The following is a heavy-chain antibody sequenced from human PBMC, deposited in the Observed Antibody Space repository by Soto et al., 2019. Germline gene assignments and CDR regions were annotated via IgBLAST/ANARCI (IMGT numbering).Heavy chain of an antibody. CDR2: IIPILGIA. CDR1: GGTFSSYT. CDR3: ARGGNYDILTGYYSSGAFDI. Sequence: QVQLVQSGAEVKKPGSSVKVSCKASGGTFSSYTISWVRQAPGQGLEWMGRIIPILGIANYAQKFQGRVTLTADKSTSTAYMELSSLRSEDTAVYYCARGGNYDILTGYYSSGAFDIWGQGTMVTVSS. V-gene: IGHV1-69*02. J-gene: IGHJ3*02. D-gene: IGHD3-9*01.